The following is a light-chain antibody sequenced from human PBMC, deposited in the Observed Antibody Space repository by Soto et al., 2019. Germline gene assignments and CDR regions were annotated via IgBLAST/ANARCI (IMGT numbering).Light chain of an antibody. Sequence: DIQMTQSPSTLSASVGDRVTITCRASQSISSWLAWYQQKPGKAPNLLIYKASSLESGVPSRFSGSGSGTEFTRTISSLQPDDFAPYYCQQYNSYPWTFGQGTKVEIK. V-gene: IGKV1-5*03. CDR2: KAS. CDR3: QQYNSYPWT. J-gene: IGKJ1*01. CDR1: QSISSW.